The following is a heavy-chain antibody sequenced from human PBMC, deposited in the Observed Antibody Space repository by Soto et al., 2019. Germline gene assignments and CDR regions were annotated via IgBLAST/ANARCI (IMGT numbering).Heavy chain of an antibody. CDR2: IYYSGST. J-gene: IGHJ5*02. V-gene: IGHV4-59*01. Sequence: SETLSLTCTVSGGSISSYYWSWIRQPPGKGLEWIGYIYYSGSTNYNPSLKSRVTISVDTSKDQFPLKLSSVTAADTAVYYCARASQLRFLEWDHNWFDPWGQGTLVTVSS. CDR1: GGSISSYY. D-gene: IGHD3-3*01. CDR3: ARASQLRFLEWDHNWFDP.